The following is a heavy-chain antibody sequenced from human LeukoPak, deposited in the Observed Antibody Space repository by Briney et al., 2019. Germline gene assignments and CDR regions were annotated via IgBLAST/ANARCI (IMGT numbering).Heavy chain of an antibody. Sequence: ASVKVSCKASGYTFTSYGISWVRQAPGQGLEWMGWISAYNGNTNYAQKLQGRVTMTTDTSTSTAYMELRSLRSDDTAVYYCARDFWKYCSGGGCYPGGYWGQGTLVTVSS. CDR2: ISAYNGNT. CDR1: GYTFTSYG. D-gene: IGHD2-15*01. V-gene: IGHV1-18*01. CDR3: ARDFWKYCSGGGCYPGGY. J-gene: IGHJ4*02.